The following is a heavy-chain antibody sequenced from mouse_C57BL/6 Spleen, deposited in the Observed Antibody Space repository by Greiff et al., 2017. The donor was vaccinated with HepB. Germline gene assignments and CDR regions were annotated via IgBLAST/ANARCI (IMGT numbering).Heavy chain of an antibody. V-gene: IGHV1-26*01. Sequence: VQLQQSGPELVKPGASVKISCKASGYTFTDYYMNWVKQSHGKSLEWIGDINPNNGGTSYNQKFKGKATLTVDKSSSTAYMELRSLTSEDSAVYYCAPEGSLDYGSSSAFDYWGQGTTLTVSS. D-gene: IGHD1-1*01. J-gene: IGHJ2*01. CDR3: APEGSLDYGSSSAFDY. CDR1: GYTFTDYY. CDR2: INPNNGGT.